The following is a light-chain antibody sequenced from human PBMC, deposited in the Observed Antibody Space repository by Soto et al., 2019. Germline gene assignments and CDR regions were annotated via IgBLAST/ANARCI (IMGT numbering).Light chain of an antibody. Sequence: QAVVTQPPSASGTPGQRVTISCSGSTSNIGSNYVYWYQHLPGTAPKLLIYTDNQRPSGVPDRFSGSKSGTSASLAISGLQSEDEADYYCAAWDDSLNGWVFGGGTKLTVL. V-gene: IGLV1-44*01. J-gene: IGLJ3*02. CDR3: AAWDDSLNGWV. CDR1: TSNIGSNY. CDR2: TDN.